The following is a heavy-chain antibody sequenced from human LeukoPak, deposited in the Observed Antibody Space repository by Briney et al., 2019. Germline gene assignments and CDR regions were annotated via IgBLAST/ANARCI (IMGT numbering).Heavy chain of an antibody. CDR1: GFTFSSYG. V-gene: IGHV3-30*18. CDR2: ISYDGSNK. Sequence: GGSLRLSCAASGFTFSSYGMHWVRQAPGKGLEWVAVISYDGSNKYYADSVKGRFTISRDNSKNTLYLQMNSLRAEDTAAYYCAKRYPRGADPPYYFDYWGQGTLVTVSS. CDR3: AKRYPRGADPPYYFDY. D-gene: IGHD1-1*01. J-gene: IGHJ4*02.